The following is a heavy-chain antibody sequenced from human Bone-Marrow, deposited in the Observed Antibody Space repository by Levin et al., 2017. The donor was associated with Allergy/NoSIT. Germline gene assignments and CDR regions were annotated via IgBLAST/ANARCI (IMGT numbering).Heavy chain of an antibody. CDR3: VKDPNGGSFIIPGAFHI. V-gene: IGHV3-23*01. J-gene: IGHJ3*02. CDR1: GFTFSNFA. D-gene: IGHD1-26*01. Sequence: GGSLRLSCAGTGFTFSNFAMSWVRQAPGKGLEWVSGISDSGASTYYADSVKGRFTISRDNPKNTLYLQMNSLRTEDTAVYFCVKDPNGGSFIIPGAFHIWGQGTMVTVSS. CDR2: ISDSGAST.